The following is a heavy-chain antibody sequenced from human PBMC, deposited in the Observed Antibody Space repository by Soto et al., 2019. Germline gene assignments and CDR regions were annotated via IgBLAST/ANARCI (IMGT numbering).Heavy chain of an antibody. CDR3: GKVLVAATKNTDSDS. CDR1: GTAMYSNEYY. Sequence: DTLCVTRTVPGTAMYSNEYYWHWIRQPRAKGLEWIGNIDYNGVTDYNPTLTTRVTISRDTSKNKFSLSLTSVTAADAALSSCGKVLVAATKNTDSDSWGPGILVTVSS. CDR2: IDYNGVT. J-gene: IGHJ4*02. D-gene: IGHD2-15*01. V-gene: IGHV4-39*01.